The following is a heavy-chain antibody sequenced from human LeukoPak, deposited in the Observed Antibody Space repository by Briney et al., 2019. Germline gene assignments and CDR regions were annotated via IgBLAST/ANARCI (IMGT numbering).Heavy chain of an antibody. V-gene: IGHV3-11*04. CDR2: ITSSGRTV. D-gene: IGHD3-22*01. CDR3: RRLRSSVEWGGYYYYYYMAV. Sequence: GGSLRLSCAASGFTYSDSSMTWIRQAPGKGLEWLSNITSSGRTVYYADSVRGRFTVSRDNAKNLLYLQMNSLTAEDTAVYYCRRLRSSVEWGGYYYYYYMAVWGKGTTVTVSS. CDR1: GFTYSDSS. J-gene: IGHJ6*03.